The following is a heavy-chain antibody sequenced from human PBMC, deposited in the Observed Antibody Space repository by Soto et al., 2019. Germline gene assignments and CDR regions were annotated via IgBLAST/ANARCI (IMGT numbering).Heavy chain of an antibody. CDR1: GGSMISYY. Sequence: SETLSLTCTVSGGSMISYYWSWIRQPPGKGLEWIGEINHSGSTNYNPSLKSRVTISVDTSKNQFSLKLSSVTAADTAVYYCARVPTIWGQGTLVTVSS. J-gene: IGHJ4*02. V-gene: IGHV4-34*01. CDR3: ARVPTI. CDR2: INHSGST.